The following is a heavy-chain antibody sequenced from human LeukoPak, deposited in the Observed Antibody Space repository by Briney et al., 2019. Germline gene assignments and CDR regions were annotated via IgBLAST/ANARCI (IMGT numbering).Heavy chain of an antibody. CDR1: GGSISSYY. Sequence: PSETLSLTCTVSGGSISSYYWSWIRQPPGKGLEWIGYIYYSGSTNYNPSLKSRVTISVDTSKNQFSLKLSSVTAADTAVYYCASTVAGVDYWGQGTLVTVSS. V-gene: IGHV4-59*12. D-gene: IGHD6-19*01. CDR3: ASTVAGVDY. CDR2: IYYSGST. J-gene: IGHJ4*02.